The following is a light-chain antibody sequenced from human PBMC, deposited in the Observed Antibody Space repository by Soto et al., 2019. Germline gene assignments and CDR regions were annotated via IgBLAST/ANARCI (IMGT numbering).Light chain of an antibody. CDR2: KAS. V-gene: IGKV1-5*03. J-gene: IGKJ2*01. Sequence: DIQMTQSPPTLSASAGDRVTITCRASQSISNSLAWYQQKPGKAPTLLIYKASTLESMVTSRFSGRGSGTEFALTISSLQPDDFATYYCQQYNSYSYTFGHGTKLEIK. CDR1: QSISNS. CDR3: QQYNSYSYT.